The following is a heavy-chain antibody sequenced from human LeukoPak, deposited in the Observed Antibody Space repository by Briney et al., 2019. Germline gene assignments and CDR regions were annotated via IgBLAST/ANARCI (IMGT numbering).Heavy chain of an antibody. V-gene: IGHV4-38-2*02. CDR3: ASAGADDY. J-gene: IGHJ4*02. D-gene: IGHD1-26*01. CDR1: GYSISSGYY. CDR2: IYHSGIS. Sequence: SETLSLTCTVSGYSISSGYYWGWIRQPPGKGLEWIGSIYHSGISHYNPSLNSRVTISVDTSKNQFSLKLSSVTAADTAVYYCASAGADDYWGQGILVTVSS.